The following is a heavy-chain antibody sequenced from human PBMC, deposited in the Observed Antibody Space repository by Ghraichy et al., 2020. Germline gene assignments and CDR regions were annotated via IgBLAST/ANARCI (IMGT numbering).Heavy chain of an antibody. CDR1: GGSFSGYY. D-gene: IGHD3-10*01. Sequence: SETLSLTCAVYGGSFSGYYWSWIRQPPGKGLEWIGEINHSGSTNYNPSLKSRVTISVDTSKNQFSLKLSSVTAADTAVYYCARLYYTDPGSYVLMDVWGQGTTVTVSS. CDR3: ARLYYTDPGSYVLMDV. J-gene: IGHJ6*02. V-gene: IGHV4-34*01. CDR2: INHSGST.